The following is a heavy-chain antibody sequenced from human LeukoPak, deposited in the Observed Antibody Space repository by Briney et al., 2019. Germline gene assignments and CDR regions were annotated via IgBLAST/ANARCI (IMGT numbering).Heavy chain of an antibody. CDR1: DDSISSSSYY. CDR3: ARLSHIYCSGGGCRGAFDI. D-gene: IGHD2-15*01. V-gene: IGHV4-39*01. CDR2: IYYSGST. Sequence: SETLSLTCTVSDDSISSSSYYWGWIRQPPGKGLGWIGIIYYSGSTSYNPSLKSRVTISVDTSKNLFSLKLSSVTAADTAMYYCARLSHIYCSGGGCRGAFDIWGQGTMVTVSS. J-gene: IGHJ3*02.